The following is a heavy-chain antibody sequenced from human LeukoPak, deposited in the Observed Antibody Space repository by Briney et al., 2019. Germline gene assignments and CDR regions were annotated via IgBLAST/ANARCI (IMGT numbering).Heavy chain of an antibody. Sequence: ASVKVSCKASGYSFTSNYIHWVRQAPGQGLEWMGMIYPKDGSTSYAQRFQDRVTVTRDTSTCTVHMELSGLRSEGTAVYYCARDQEGFDYWGQGTLVTVSS. V-gene: IGHV1-46*01. CDR2: IYPKDGST. CDR1: GYSFTSNY. J-gene: IGHJ4*02. CDR3: ARDQEGFDY.